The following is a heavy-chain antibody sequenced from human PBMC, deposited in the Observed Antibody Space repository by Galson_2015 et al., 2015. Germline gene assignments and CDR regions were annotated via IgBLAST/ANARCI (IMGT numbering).Heavy chain of an antibody. V-gene: IGHV3-23*01. CDR1: GFTFSSYA. D-gene: IGHD6-13*01. Sequence: SLRLSCAASGFTFSSYAMSWVRQAPGKGLEWVSAISGSGGSTYYADSVKGRFTISRDNSKNTLYLQMNSLRAEDTAVYYCAKCVSSAAGPYCYYYGMDVWGQGTTVTVSS. CDR2: ISGSGGST. J-gene: IGHJ6*02. CDR3: AKCVSSAAGPYCYYYGMDV.